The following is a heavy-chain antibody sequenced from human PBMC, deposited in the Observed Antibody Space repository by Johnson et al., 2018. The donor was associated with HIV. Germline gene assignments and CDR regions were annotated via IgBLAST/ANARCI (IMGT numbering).Heavy chain of an antibody. J-gene: IGHJ3*01. V-gene: IGHV3-30-3*01. CDR3: ARDRHGSGRPNAFDL. Sequence: QVQLVESGGGVVQPGRSLRLSCAASGFTFSSYAMHWVRQPPGKGLEWVAVISYGGNKQYYVDSVEGRFTISRDNSKDTLYLQMNNLTIEDTAVYSCARDRHGSGRPNAFDLWGRGTKVTV. CDR1: GFTFSSYA. CDR2: ISYGGNKQ. D-gene: IGHD3-10*01.